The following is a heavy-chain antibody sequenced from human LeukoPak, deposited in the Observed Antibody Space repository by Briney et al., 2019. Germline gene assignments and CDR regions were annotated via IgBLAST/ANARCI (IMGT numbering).Heavy chain of an antibody. D-gene: IGHD6-19*01. CDR3: ARPVGYSSGFDAFDI. CDR1: GGSISSSSYY. CDR2: IYYSGST. V-gene: IGHV4-39*01. Sequence: SETLSLTCTVSGGSISSSSYYWGWIRQPPGKGLEWIGSIYYSGSTYYNPSPKSRVTISVDTSKNQFSLKLSSVTAADTAVYYCARPVGYSSGFDAFDIWGQGTMVTVSS. J-gene: IGHJ3*02.